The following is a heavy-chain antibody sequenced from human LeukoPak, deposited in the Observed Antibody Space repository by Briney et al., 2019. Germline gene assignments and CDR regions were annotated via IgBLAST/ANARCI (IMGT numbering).Heavy chain of an antibody. CDR3: ARRGIQLWLQGNAFDI. CDR2: IYYSGST. V-gene: IGHV4-59*08. CDR1: GGSIISYY. Sequence: PSENLSLTCTVSGGSIISYYWSWIRQPPGKGLEWIGYIYYSGSTNYNPSLKSRVTISVDTSKNQFSLKLSSVTAADTAVYYCARRGIQLWLQGNAFDIWGQGTMVTVSS. J-gene: IGHJ3*02. D-gene: IGHD5-18*01.